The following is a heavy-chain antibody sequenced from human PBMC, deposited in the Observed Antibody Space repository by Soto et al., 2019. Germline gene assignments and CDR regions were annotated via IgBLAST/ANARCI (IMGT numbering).Heavy chain of an antibody. CDR2: FESGGSI. D-gene: IGHD2-21*02. V-gene: IGHV3-53*01. Sequence: GGSLRLSCSASGVSFRSNYMSWVRQAPGKGLEWVSVFESGGSIYYADSVKGRFIISRDYARNTVDLQLNSLRADDTAVYYCARAGVTPDFFDYWGQGTLVTVS. J-gene: IGHJ4*02. CDR3: ARAGVTPDFFDY. CDR1: GVSFRSNY.